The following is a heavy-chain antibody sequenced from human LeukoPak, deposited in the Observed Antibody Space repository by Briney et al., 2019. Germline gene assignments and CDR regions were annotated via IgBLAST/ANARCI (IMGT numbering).Heavy chain of an antibody. D-gene: IGHD1-14*01. J-gene: IGHJ5*02. CDR1: GFPFDDYG. CDR3: ARDKARHNPLDP. CDR2: INWNGGST. V-gene: IGHV3-20*04. Sequence: PGGSLRLSCAASGFPFDDYGMNWVRQVPGKGLEWVSGINWNGGSTGYADSVKGRFTISRDNAKNSLYLQMNSLRAEDTAVYYCARDKARHNPLDPWGQGTLVTVSS.